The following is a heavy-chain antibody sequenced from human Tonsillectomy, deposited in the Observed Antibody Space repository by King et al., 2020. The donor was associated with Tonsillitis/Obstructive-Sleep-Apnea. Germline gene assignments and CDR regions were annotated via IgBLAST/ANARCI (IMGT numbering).Heavy chain of an antibody. D-gene: IGHD6-19*01. CDR1: GYTLTELS. CDR2: FDPEDGET. Sequence: QLVQSGAEVKKPGASVKVSCKVSGYTLTELSMHWVRQAPGKGLEWMGGFDPEDGETIYAQKFQGRFTMTEDTSTDTAYMELGSLRSEDTAVYYCATDSGYSSGWQADYYYYYMDVWGKGTTVTVSS. CDR3: ATDSGYSSGWQADYYYYYMDV. J-gene: IGHJ6*03. V-gene: IGHV1-24*01.